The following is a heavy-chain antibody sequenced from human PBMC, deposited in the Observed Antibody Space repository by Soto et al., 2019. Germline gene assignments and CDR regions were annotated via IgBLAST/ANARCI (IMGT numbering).Heavy chain of an antibody. CDR3: AKGESGYSSGWYGY. CDR1: GFTFSSYA. V-gene: IGHV3-23*01. CDR2: ISGSGGST. D-gene: IGHD6-19*01. Sequence: GSLRLSCAASGFTFSSYAMSWVRQAPGKGLEWVSAISGSGGSTYYADSVKGRFTISRDNSKNTLYLQMNSLRAEDTAVYYCAKGESGYSSGWYGYWGQGTLVTVSS. J-gene: IGHJ4*02.